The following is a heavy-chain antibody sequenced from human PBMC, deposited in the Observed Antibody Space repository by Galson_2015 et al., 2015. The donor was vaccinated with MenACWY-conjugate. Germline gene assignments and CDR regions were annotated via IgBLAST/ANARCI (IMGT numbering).Heavy chain of an antibody. CDR3: AKDWSVPYSTISYSFYMDV. D-gene: IGHD6-13*01. Sequence: SLRLSCAASGFTLSHYWMSWVRQAPGKGLEWVATIKDDGSEKYHADSVKGRFTISRDNAENSLSLQMNSLRADDTAVYYCAKDWSVPYSTISYSFYMDVWGKGTTVTASS. V-gene: IGHV3-7*01. CDR1: GFTLSHYW. CDR2: IKDDGSEK. J-gene: IGHJ6*03.